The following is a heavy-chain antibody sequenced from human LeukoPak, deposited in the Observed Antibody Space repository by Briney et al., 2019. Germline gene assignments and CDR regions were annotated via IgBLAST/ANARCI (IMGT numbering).Heavy chain of an antibody. CDR3: GAGIPYYYGMDV. Sequence: PGGSLRLSCAASGFTFSSYGMHWVRQAPGKGLEWVAVISYDGSNKYYADSVKGRFTISRDNSKNTLYLQMNSLRAEDTAVYYCGAGIPYYYGMDVWGQGTTVTVSS. CDR1: GFTFSSYG. CDR2: ISYDGSNK. D-gene: IGHD6-19*01. V-gene: IGHV3-30*03. J-gene: IGHJ6*02.